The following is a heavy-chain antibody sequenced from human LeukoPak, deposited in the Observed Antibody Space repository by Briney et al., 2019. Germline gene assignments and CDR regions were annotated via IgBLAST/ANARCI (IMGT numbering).Heavy chain of an antibody. CDR1: GFIFSSYS. J-gene: IGHJ4*02. D-gene: IGHD6-19*01. CDR2: ISSGSGSYI. Sequence: GGSLRLSCAASGFIFSSYSTNWVRQAPGKGLEWVSSISSGSGSYIDYTDSVKGLFTIYRDNAKHSLYLQMNTVGAEDTDVYYCARKGSGWQFDYWGQGSLVTVSS. CDR3: ARKGSGWQFDY. V-gene: IGHV3-21*01.